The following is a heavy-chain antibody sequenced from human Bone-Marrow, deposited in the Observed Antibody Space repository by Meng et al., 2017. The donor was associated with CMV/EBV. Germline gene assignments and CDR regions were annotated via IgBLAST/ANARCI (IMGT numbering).Heavy chain of an antibody. Sequence: GESLKISCAASGFAFNTHWMHWVRQAPGKGLVWVSRINNDGSSTGYADSVKGRFTISRDNAKNTLYLQMTSLRAEDTAVYYCAREGYWAYYFDKWGQGTRVTVYS. CDR3: AREGYWAYYFDK. CDR1: GFAFNTHW. J-gene: IGHJ4*02. D-gene: IGHD1-26*01. CDR2: INNDGSST. V-gene: IGHV3-74*01.